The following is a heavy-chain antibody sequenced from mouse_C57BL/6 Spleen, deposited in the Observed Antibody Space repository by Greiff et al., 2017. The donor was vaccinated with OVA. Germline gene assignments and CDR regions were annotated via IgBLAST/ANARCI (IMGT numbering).Heavy chain of an antibody. D-gene: IGHD2-1*01. CDR3: ARENYGKKSYWYFEV. CDR1: GYTFTSYG. J-gene: IGHJ1*03. V-gene: IGHV1-81*01. Sequence: VQLQQSGAELARPGASVKLSCKASGYTFTSYGISWVKQRTGQGLEWIGEIYPRSGNTYYNEKFKGQATLTADKSSSPAYMELRSLTSEDSAVYFCARENYGKKSYWYFEVWGTGTTVTVSS. CDR2: IYPRSGNT.